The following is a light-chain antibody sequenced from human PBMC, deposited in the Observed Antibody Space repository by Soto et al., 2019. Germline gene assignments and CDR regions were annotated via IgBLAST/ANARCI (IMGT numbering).Light chain of an antibody. V-gene: IGKV4-1*01. CDR2: WAS. J-gene: IGKJ1*01. CDR3: QQYETFSGT. CDR1: QSVLYSSNNKNY. Sequence: DIVMTQSPDSLAVSLGERATINCKSSQSVLYSSNNKNYLAWYQQKPGQPPKLLIYWASTRESGVPDRFSGSGSGTDFTLTISSLQAEDVAVYYCQQYETFSGTFGPGTKVEI.